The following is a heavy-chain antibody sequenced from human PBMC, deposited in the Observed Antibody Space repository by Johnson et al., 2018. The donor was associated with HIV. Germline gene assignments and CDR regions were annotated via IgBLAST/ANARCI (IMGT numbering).Heavy chain of an antibody. J-gene: IGHJ3*02. CDR1: GFTFSSYW. D-gene: IGHD2-15*01. CDR2: IKQDGSEK. CDR3: ARAGRLGYCSGGSCYSPAFDI. Sequence: VQLVESGGGLVQPGGSLRLSCAASGFTFSSYWMGWVRQAPGKGLEWVANIKQDGSEKYYVDSLKGRFTISRDNAKNSLYLQMNSLRAEDTGVYYCARAGRLGYCSGGSCYSPAFDIWGQGTMVTVS. V-gene: IGHV3-7*02.